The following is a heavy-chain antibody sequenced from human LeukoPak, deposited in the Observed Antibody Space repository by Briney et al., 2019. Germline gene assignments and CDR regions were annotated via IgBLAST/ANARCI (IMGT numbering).Heavy chain of an antibody. J-gene: IGHJ4*02. D-gene: IGHD1-20*01. CDR1: GFTFSSYW. Sequence: PGGSLRLSCAASGFTFSSYWMSWVRQAPGRGLEWVANIKQDGSEKYYVDSVKGRFTISRDNAKNSLYLQMNSLRAEDTAVYYCARITYNWNDAGYFDYWGQGTQVTVSS. V-gene: IGHV3-7*01. CDR3: ARITYNWNDAGYFDY. CDR2: IKQDGSEK.